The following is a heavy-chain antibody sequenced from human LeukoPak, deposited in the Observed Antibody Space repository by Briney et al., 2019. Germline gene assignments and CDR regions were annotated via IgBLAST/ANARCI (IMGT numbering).Heavy chain of an antibody. CDR1: GFTFSGSV. CDR3: TGELFDY. Sequence: GGSLRLSCAASGFTFSGSVMRWVRQASGKGLEWVGRIRSKANSYATAYAASVKGRFTISRDDSKNTAYLQMNSLKTEDTAVYYCTGELFDYWGQGTLVTVSS. J-gene: IGHJ4*02. D-gene: IGHD1-26*01. CDR2: IRSKANSYAT. V-gene: IGHV3-73*01.